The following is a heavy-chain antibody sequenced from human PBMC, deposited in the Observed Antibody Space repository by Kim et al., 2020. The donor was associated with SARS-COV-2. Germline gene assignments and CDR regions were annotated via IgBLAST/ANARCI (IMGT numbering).Heavy chain of an antibody. CDR2: ISYDGSNK. J-gene: IGHJ5*02. Sequence: GGSLRLSCAASGFTFSSYGMHWVRQAPGKGLEWVAVISYDGSNKYYADSVKGRFTISRDNSKNTLYLQMNSLRAEDTAVYYCAKKGGGYSGYDWDNWFDPWGQGTLVTVSS. CDR1: GFTFSSYG. CDR3: AKKGGGYSGYDWDNWFDP. V-gene: IGHV3-30*18. D-gene: IGHD5-12*01.